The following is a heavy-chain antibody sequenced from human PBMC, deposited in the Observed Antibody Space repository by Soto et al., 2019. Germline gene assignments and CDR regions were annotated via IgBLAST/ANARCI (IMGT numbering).Heavy chain of an antibody. CDR2: IYYSGNT. CDR3: AREGVEVGGRFDP. J-gene: IGHJ5*02. Sequence: PSETLSLTCTVSGDPINNYYWSWIRQPPGKGLEWIGYIYYSGNTKYNPSLKSRVTISVDTSKNQFSLRLTSVTAADTAVYYCAREGVEVGGRFDPWGQGTLVTVSS. V-gene: IGHV4-59*12. CDR1: GDPINNYY. D-gene: IGHD3-3*01.